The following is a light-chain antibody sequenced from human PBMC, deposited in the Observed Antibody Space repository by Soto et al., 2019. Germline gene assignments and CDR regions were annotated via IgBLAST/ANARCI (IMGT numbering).Light chain of an antibody. Sequence: EIVLTQSPGTLSLSPGERATLSCRASQSVSSSYLAWYQQKPGQAPRLLIYGASSRATGIPDRFSGSGSGTDFTLTISSLQPEDFATYYCQQYDTYPFTFGPGTTVDIK. CDR3: QQYDTYPFT. CDR1: QSVSSSY. J-gene: IGKJ3*01. CDR2: GAS. V-gene: IGKV3-20*01.